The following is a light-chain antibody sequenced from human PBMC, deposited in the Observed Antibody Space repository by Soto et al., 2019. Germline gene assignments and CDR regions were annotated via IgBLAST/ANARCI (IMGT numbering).Light chain of an antibody. V-gene: IGLV2-14*01. Sequence: QYVLTQPASVSGSPGQSITISCTGTSSDIGDYDYVSWYQQRPGRAPKLMIYEVRYRPSGVSNRFSGSKSGNTASLTISGLQAEDEADYYCCSYTRTSNHYFFGSGTKVTVL. CDR3: CSYTRTSNHYF. CDR2: EVR. J-gene: IGLJ1*01. CDR1: SSDIGDYDY.